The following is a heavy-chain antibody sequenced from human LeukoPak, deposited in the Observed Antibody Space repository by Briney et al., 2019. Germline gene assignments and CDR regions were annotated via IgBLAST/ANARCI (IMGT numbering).Heavy chain of an antibody. D-gene: IGHD1-1*01. V-gene: IGHV3-53*01. CDR1: GFTVSSNY. Sequence: VGSLRLSCAASGFTVSSNYMSWVRQAPGKGLEWVSVIYSGGSTYYADSVKGRFTISRDNSKNTLYLQMNSLRAEDTAVYYCARGYDSTNWFDPWGQGTLVTVSS. CDR2: IYSGGST. J-gene: IGHJ5*02. CDR3: ARGYDSTNWFDP.